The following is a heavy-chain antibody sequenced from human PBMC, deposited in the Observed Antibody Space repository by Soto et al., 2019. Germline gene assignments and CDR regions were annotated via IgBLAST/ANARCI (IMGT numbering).Heavy chain of an antibody. J-gene: IGHJ6*02. CDR1: GFTFSSYA. V-gene: IGHV3-30-3*01. Sequence: QVQLVESGGGVVQPGRSLRLSCAASGFTFSSYAMHWVRQAPGKGLEWVAVISYDGSNKYYADSVKGRFTISRDNSKNTXXLXMXXLRAEDTAVYYCARDPYYYDSSGYYSRSPSYGMDVWGQGTTVTVSS. D-gene: IGHD3-22*01. CDR3: ARDPYYYDSSGYYSRSPSYGMDV. CDR2: ISYDGSNK.